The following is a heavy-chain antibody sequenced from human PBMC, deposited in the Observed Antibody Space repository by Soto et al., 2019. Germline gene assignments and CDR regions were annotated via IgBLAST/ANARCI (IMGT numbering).Heavy chain of an antibody. CDR2: MNPGSGDT. Sequence: AAVNVPCTASGYIFTNNDVSWVRQATGQGLEWMGWMNPGSGDTGYAQKFQGRVTMTRDISIATAYMELSSLRSDDTAIYYCARMATFGSLNWFDPWGQGTLVTVPQ. V-gene: IGHV1-8*01. CDR3: ARMATFGSLNWFDP. D-gene: IGHD3-16*01. CDR1: GYIFTNND. J-gene: IGHJ5*02.